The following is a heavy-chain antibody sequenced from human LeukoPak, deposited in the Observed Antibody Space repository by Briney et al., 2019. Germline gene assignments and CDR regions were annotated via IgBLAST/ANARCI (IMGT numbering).Heavy chain of an antibody. CDR3: ARGPRSLSSTDYYSFDY. CDR2: LYHSGNT. V-gene: IGHV4-30-2*01. D-gene: IGHD2-2*01. Sequence: SETLSLTCAVSGGXISSGGYSWSWIRQPPGKGLEWIGYLYHSGNTYYNPSLKSRVTISVDTSKNQFSLKLSSVTAADTAVYYCARGPRSLSSTDYYSFDYWGQGTLVTVSS. CDR1: GGXISSGGYS. J-gene: IGHJ4*02.